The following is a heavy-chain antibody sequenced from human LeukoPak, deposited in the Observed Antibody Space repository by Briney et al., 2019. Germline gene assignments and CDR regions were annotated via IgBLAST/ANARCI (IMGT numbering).Heavy chain of an antibody. J-gene: IGHJ4*02. CDR1: GYTFTSYD. CDR2: MNPNSGNT. Sequence: ASVKVSCKASGYTFTSYDINWVRQATGQGLEWMGWMNPNSGNTGYAQKFQGRVTMTRDTSKNTAYMELSSLRSEDTAVYYCAREGIAAAQAKGFDYWGQGTLVTVSS. D-gene: IGHD6-13*01. CDR3: AREGIAAAQAKGFDY. V-gene: IGHV1-8*01.